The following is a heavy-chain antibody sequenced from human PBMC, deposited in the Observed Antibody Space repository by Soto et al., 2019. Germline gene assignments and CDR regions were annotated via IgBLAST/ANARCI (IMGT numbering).Heavy chain of an antibody. D-gene: IGHD2-2*01. CDR1: GFIFSDYT. Sequence: GGSLRLSCVASGFIFSDYTMSWIRQAPGKGLEWVSYISSSGSVVYYGDSVRGRFTTSRDNARNSLYLQMDSLRAEDTAVYYCVRIVVVPAVNLGYYYYGMDVWGQGTTVTVSS. V-gene: IGHV3-11*01. CDR3: VRIVVVPAVNLGYYYYGMDV. J-gene: IGHJ6*02. CDR2: ISSSGSVV.